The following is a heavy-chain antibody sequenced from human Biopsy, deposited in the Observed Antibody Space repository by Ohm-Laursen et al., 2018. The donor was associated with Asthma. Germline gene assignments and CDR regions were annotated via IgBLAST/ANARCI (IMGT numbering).Heavy chain of an antibody. V-gene: IGHV4-30-4*02. Sequence: SDTLSLTCTVSGDSITSGGCCWNWIRQSPGKGLEWIGFAFWSGTTHYNRSLERRLSISIDTTRNEFSMTLRSVTAADTAVYFCARVASYGDLYFGIDVWGPGTTVPVS. D-gene: IGHD4-17*01. J-gene: IGHJ6*02. CDR2: AFWSGTT. CDR3: ARVASYGDLYFGIDV. CDR1: GDSITSGGCC.